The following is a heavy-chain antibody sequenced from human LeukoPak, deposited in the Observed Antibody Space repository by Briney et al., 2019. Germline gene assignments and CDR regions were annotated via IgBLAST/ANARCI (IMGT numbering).Heavy chain of an antibody. CDR1: GSTFSSYG. J-gene: IGHJ3*02. CDR2: IIPIFGTR. V-gene: IGHV1-69*13. CDR3: ARDQAVAGTTDAFDI. D-gene: IGHD6-19*01. Sequence: SVKVSCKASGSTFSSYGFSWVRQAPGQGLESMGGIIPIFGTRKYAQKFQGRVMITADESTSTAYMELGSLRSEDTAVYYCARDQAVAGTTDAFDIWGQGTMITVSS.